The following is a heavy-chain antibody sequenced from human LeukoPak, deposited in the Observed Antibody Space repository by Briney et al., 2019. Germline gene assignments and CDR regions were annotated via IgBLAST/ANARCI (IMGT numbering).Heavy chain of an antibody. CDR1: GDPMSRYY. Sequence: SETLSLTCTLSGDPMSRYYWSWIRQPPGKGLEWIGYIYYSGSTNYNPSLKSRVTMSVDTSKNKFSLNLSSVTAADTAVYYCARGGKYYDYVWGSYIFDYWGQGTLVTVSS. CDR2: IYYSGST. J-gene: IGHJ4*02. D-gene: IGHD3-16*01. V-gene: IGHV4-59*01. CDR3: ARGGKYYDYVWGSYIFDY.